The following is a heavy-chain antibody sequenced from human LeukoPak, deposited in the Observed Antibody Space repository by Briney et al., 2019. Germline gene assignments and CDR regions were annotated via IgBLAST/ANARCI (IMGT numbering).Heavy chain of an antibody. CDR2: ISGSGGST. J-gene: IGHJ5*02. Sequence: PEGSLRLSCAASGFTFSTYAMSWVRQAPGKGLEWVSSISGSGGSTYYADSVKGRFTISRDNSKNTLSLQMNSLRAEDTAVYYCTKARTSGVAATGFDPWGQGTLVTVSS. CDR1: GFTFSTYA. CDR3: TKARTSGVAATGFDP. V-gene: IGHV3-23*01. D-gene: IGHD6-13*01.